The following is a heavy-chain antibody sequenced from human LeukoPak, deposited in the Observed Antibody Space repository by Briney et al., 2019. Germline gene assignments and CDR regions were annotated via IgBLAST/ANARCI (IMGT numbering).Heavy chain of an antibody. CDR3: ASRRTVTSTDPHTFDI. CDR2: ISYDGNKK. J-gene: IGHJ3*02. CDR1: EFTFSSYT. D-gene: IGHD4-17*01. Sequence: GGSLRLSCAASEFTFSSYTIHWVRQAPGKGLEWVAVISYDGNKKYYADSVKGRFTISRDNSKNTLYLQMNSLRAEDTAVYYCASRRTVTSTDPHTFDIWGQGTMVTVSS. V-gene: IGHV3-30*04.